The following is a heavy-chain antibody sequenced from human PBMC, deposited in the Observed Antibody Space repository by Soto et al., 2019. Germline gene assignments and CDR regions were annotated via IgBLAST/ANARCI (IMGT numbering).Heavy chain of an antibody. Sequence: SETLSLTCTVSGGSISSYYWSWIRQPPGKGLEWIGYIYYSGSTNYNPSLKSRVTISVDTSKNQFSLKLSSVTAADTAVYYCARVGNDFWSGYYGTPYYYYYMDVWGKGTTVTVSS. J-gene: IGHJ6*03. CDR3: ARVGNDFWSGYYGTPYYYYYMDV. D-gene: IGHD3-3*01. CDR2: IYYSGST. V-gene: IGHV4-59*01. CDR1: GGSISSYY.